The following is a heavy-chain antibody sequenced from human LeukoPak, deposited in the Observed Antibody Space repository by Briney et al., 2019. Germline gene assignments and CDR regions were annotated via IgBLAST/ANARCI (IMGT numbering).Heavy chain of an antibody. CDR1: GYTFTGYY. CDR2: INPNSGGT. V-gene: IGHV1-2*06. D-gene: IGHD5-18*01. J-gene: IGHJ4*02. Sequence: ASVKVSCKASGYTFTGYYTHWVRQAPGQGLEWMGRINPNSGGTNYAQKFQGRVTMTRDTSISTAYMELRSLRSDDTAVYYCARDVDTAMVSSDYWGQGTLVTVPS. CDR3: ARDVDTAMVSSDY.